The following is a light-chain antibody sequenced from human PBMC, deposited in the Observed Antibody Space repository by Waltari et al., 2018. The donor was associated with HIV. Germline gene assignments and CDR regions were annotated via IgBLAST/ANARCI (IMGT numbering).Light chain of an antibody. CDR2: DVT. J-gene: IGLJ3*02. CDR1: SSALGDYNY. Sequence: QSALTQPRSVSGSPGQSVTISCTGTSSALGDYNYVLWYQQHPGNAPKLMIYDVTERPSGVPDRFSGSKSGNTASLTISGLQAEDEAAYYCCSFAGSYTLVFGGGTKLTVL. CDR3: CSFAGSYTLV. V-gene: IGLV2-11*01.